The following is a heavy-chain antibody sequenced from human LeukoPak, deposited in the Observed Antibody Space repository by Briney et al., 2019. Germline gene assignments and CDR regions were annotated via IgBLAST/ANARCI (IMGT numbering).Heavy chain of an antibody. Sequence: SLRLSCAASGFTFDDYAMHWVRQAPGKGLEWVSGIRWNSGSIGYADSVKRLFTISRDNAKNSLYVQMNSLRAEDTDLYYCAKDALPPSEWLPPLNYWGQGTLVTVSS. CDR2: IRWNSGSI. CDR3: AKDALPPSEWLPPLNY. D-gene: IGHD3-3*01. CDR1: GFTFDDYA. V-gene: IGHV3-9*01. J-gene: IGHJ4*02.